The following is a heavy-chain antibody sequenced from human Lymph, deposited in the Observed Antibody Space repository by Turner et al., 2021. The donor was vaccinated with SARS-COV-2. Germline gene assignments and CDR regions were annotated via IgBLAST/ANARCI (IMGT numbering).Heavy chain of an antibody. Sequence: EVQLVETGGGLIQPGGSRRLSCAASGFNVSSNYMSWVRQAPGKGLEWVSVNYSGGSTFYADSVRGRFTISRDNSKNTLYLQMNSLRAEDTAVYYCARDNPQDAFDIWGQGTMVTVSS. CDR1: GFNVSSNY. CDR2: NYSGGST. J-gene: IGHJ3*02. CDR3: ARDNPQDAFDI. V-gene: IGHV3-53*02.